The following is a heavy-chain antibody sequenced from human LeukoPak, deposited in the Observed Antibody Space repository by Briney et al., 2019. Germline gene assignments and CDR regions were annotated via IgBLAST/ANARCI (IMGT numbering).Heavy chain of an antibody. CDR2: INHSGRT. D-gene: IGHD1-1*01. Sequence: GSLRLSCAASGFTFSSYAMSWVRQPPGKGLEWLGEINHSGRTNYNPSLKSRVTISVDTSKNQFSLKLSSVTAADTAVYYCARGREGVHTYYFDYWGQGTLVTVS. J-gene: IGHJ4*02. CDR1: GFTFSSYA. CDR3: ARGREGVHTYYFDY. V-gene: IGHV4-34*01.